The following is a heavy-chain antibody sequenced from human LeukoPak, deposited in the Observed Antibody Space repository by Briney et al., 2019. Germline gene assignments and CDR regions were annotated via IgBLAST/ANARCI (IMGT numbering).Heavy chain of an antibody. Sequence: GGSLRLSCAASGFTFSSYWMSWVRQAPGKGLEWVANIKQDGSEKYYVDSVKGRFTISRDNAKNSVYLQMNSLRAEDTAVYYCAKDLGWGTGLYFDYWGQGILVTVSS. J-gene: IGHJ4*02. D-gene: IGHD3-16*01. V-gene: IGHV3-7*01. CDR2: IKQDGSEK. CDR1: GFTFSSYW. CDR3: AKDLGWGTGLYFDY.